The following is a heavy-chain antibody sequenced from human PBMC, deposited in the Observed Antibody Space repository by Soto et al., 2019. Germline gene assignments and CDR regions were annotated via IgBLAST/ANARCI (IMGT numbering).Heavy chain of an antibody. J-gene: IGHJ5*02. V-gene: IGHV3-48*02. D-gene: IGHD1-26*01. CDR1: GFTFSSYS. CDR2: ISISSSTI. Sequence: EVQLVESGGGLVQPGGSLRLSCAASGFTFSSYSMNWVRQAPGKGLEWVSYISISSSTIYYADSVKGRFTISRDNAKNSLYLQTNSVRDEDTAVYYCARDREGSGSYSGGWFAPWGQGTLVTVS. CDR3: ARDREGSGSYSGGWFAP.